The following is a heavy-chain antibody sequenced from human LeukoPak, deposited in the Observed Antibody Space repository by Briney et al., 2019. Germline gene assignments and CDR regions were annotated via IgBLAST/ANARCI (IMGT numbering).Heavy chain of an antibody. D-gene: IGHD3-16*02. CDR3: ARHFGDLSTLDS. CDR1: GYSFTCYW. J-gene: IGHJ4*02. CDR2: IYPDDSDT. V-gene: IGHV5-51*01. Sequence: KDGESLKISCKGFGYSFTCYWIGGVRQMPGKGLEWMGIIYPDDSDTTYSPSFQGQVTISADKSISTAYLQWSSLKASDTDMYFCARHFGDLSTLDSWGQGTLVTVSS.